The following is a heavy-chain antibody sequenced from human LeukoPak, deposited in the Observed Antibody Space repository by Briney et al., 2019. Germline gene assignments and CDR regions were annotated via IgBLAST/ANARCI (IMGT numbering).Heavy chain of an antibody. V-gene: IGHV2-5*01. CDR3: AHMGKYSDYFAGYCFDY. CDR2: IYWKDDE. J-gene: IGHJ4*02. Sequence: SGPTLVKPTQTLTLTFNFSGFSLSSSGVGVAWIRQPPGNALESLALIYWKDDESYSPSLKSRLTFTKDTPRNQVVLTMTNMDPADTATYYCAHMGKYSDYFAGYCFDYWGRGTLVTVSS. CDR1: GFSLSSSGVG. D-gene: IGHD4-11*01.